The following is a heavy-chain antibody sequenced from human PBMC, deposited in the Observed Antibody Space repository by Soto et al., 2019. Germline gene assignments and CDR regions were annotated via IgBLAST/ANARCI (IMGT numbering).Heavy chain of an antibody. Sequence: GGSLRLSCAASGFTFSSYSMNWVRQAPGKGLEWVSSISSTGGSTYHADSVKGRFTISRDNSKNTLYLQMNSLRAEDTAVYYCAKGTAEIGTFDYWGQGSLVTVSS. CDR3: AKGTAEIGTFDY. V-gene: IGHV3-23*01. D-gene: IGHD6-13*01. CDR2: ISSTGGST. CDR1: GFTFSSYS. J-gene: IGHJ4*02.